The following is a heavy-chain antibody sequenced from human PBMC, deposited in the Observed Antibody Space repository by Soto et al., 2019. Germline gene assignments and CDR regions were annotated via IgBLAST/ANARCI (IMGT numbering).Heavy chain of an antibody. V-gene: IGHV3-33*01. D-gene: IGHD3-10*01. J-gene: IGHJ4*02. CDR3: ARGSEQISWFGEFETTFDY. Sequence: GGSLRLSCAASGFTFSSYGMHWVRQAPGKGLEWVAVIWYDGSNKYYADSVKGRFTFSRDNSKKTLYLQMNTLRAEDTAVYYCARGSEQISWFGEFETTFDYWGQGTLVTVSS. CDR1: GFTFSSYG. CDR2: IWYDGSNK.